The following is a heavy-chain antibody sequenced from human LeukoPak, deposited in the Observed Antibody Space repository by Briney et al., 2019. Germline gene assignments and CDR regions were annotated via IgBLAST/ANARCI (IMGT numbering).Heavy chain of an antibody. J-gene: IGHJ5*02. CDR1: GFTFSSYW. D-gene: IGHD3-22*01. V-gene: IGHV3-7*01. Sequence: PGGSLRLSCAASGFTFSSYWMSWVRQAPGKGLEWVANINQDGSEKYYVDSVKGRFTISRDNAKNSLYLQMNSLRAEDTAVYYCVLKWLNHAGRSWGQGTLVTVSS. CDR3: VLKWLNHAGRS. CDR2: INQDGSEK.